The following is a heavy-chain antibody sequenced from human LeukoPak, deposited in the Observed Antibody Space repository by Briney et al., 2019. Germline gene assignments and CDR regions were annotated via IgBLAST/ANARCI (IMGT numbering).Heavy chain of an antibody. D-gene: IGHD3-22*01. CDR1: GSIFRSYG. J-gene: IGHJ3*02. CDR2: IIPIFGTA. CDR3: ARRMGFYYDTSGYSNLDAFDI. V-gene: IGHV1-69*13. Sequence: APVKVSCKASGSIFRSYGITWVRQAPGQGLEWMGTIIPIFGTANYAQKFQGRVTITADESTTTIYMEMSSLRSEDTAVYYCARRMGFYYDTSGYSNLDAFDIWGQGTMVTVSS.